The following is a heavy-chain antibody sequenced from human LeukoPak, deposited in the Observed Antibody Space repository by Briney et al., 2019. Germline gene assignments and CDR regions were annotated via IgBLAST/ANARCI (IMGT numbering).Heavy chain of an antibody. V-gene: IGHV4-34*01. J-gene: IGHJ4*02. CDR2: INHSGST. CDR1: GGSFSGYY. D-gene: IGHD3-22*01. CDR3: AKDMIVVVITSFDY. Sequence: SETLSLTCAVYGGSFSGYYWSWIRQPPGKGLEWIGEINHSGSTNYNPSLKSRVTISVDTSKNQFSLKLSSVTAADTAVYYCAKDMIVVVITSFDYWGQGTLVTVSS.